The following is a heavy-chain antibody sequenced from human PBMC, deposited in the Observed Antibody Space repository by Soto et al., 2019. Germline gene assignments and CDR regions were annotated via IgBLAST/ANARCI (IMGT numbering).Heavy chain of an antibody. V-gene: IGHV3-23*01. CDR1: GLRFSGNV. Sequence: LKLSVAASGLRFSGNVMGWCRQAPGKGLEWVSAISGSGIDTYYAVSMKGRFTISRDNSKNTLYLQIYSLRAEDTAAYFCAKRRGEGYFDLWGRGTLVT. D-gene: IGHD3-10*01. J-gene: IGHJ2*01. CDR3: AKRRGEGYFDL. CDR2: ISGSGIDT.